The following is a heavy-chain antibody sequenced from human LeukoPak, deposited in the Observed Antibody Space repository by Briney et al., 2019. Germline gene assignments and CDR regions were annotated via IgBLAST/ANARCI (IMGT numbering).Heavy chain of an antibody. V-gene: IGHV3-48*04. CDR3: ARDGPYYDSSGHPFDY. Sequence: PGGSLRLSCAASGFTFSFYSMNWVRQAPGKGLEWVSYISRSSSSSTIYYADSVKGRFTISRDNAKNSLYLQMNSLRAEDTAVYYCARDGPYYDSSGHPFDYWGQGTLVTVSS. CDR2: ISRSSSSSTI. D-gene: IGHD3-22*01. J-gene: IGHJ4*02. CDR1: GFTFSFYS.